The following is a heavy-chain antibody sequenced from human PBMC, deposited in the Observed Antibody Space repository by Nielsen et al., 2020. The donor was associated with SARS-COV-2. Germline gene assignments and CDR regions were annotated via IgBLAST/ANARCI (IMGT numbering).Heavy chain of an antibody. CDR2: TNVYSGNT. CDR1: GYTFTSYG. D-gene: IGHD3-10*01. Sequence: ASVKVSCKVSGYTFTSYGLSWVRLAPGLGLQWMGWTNVYSGNTKYAQEFQGRVTMTTDTSTSTAYLHLWTLRSDDTAIYYCARDGNRGSGNYHVFYNGMDVWGQGTTVTVSS. V-gene: IGHV1-18*01. CDR3: ARDGNRGSGNYHVFYNGMDV. J-gene: IGHJ6*02.